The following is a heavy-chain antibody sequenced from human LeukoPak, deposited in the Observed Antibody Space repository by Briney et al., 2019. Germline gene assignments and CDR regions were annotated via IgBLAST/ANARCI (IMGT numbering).Heavy chain of an antibody. Sequence: GESLKISCKGSGYTFDTYWIGWVRQMPGKGLEWMGIIYPGDSDTRYSPSFQGQVTISADKSISTAYLQWSSLKASDTAMYYCARLGRGTRGYSYGGYWGQGTLVTVSS. V-gene: IGHV5-51*01. CDR2: IYPGDSDT. J-gene: IGHJ4*02. CDR1: GYTFDTYW. D-gene: IGHD5-18*01. CDR3: ARLGRGTRGYSYGGY.